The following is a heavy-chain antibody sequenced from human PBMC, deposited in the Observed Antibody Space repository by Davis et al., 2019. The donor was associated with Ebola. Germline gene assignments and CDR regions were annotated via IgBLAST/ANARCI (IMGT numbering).Heavy chain of an antibody. D-gene: IGHD6-13*01. CDR2: ISSSSSYT. V-gene: IGHV3-11*06. Sequence: GESLKISCAASGFTFSDYYMSWIRQAPGKGLEWVSYISSSSSYTNYADSVKGRFTISRDNAKNSLYLQMNSLRAEDTAEYYCARVAAAGTDYWGQGTLVTVSS. J-gene: IGHJ4*02. CDR1: GFTFSDYY. CDR3: ARVAAAGTDY.